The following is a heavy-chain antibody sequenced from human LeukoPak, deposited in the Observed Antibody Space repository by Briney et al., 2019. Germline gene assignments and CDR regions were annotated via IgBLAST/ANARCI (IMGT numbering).Heavy chain of an antibody. CDR1: GGSISSSNYY. D-gene: IGHD3-3*01. CDR3: ARGVRITIFGVAKTPYYYYYMDV. J-gene: IGHJ6*03. Sequence: SETLSLTCTVSGGSISSSNYYWSWIRQPAGKGLEWIGRIYTSGSTNYNPSLKSRVTVSVDTSKNQFSLKLSSVTAADTAVYYCARGVRITIFGVAKTPYYYYYMDVWGKGTTVTVSS. CDR2: IYTSGST. V-gene: IGHV4-61*02.